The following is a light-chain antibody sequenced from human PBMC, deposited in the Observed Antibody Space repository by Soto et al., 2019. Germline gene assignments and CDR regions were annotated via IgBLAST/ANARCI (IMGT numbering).Light chain of an antibody. CDR1: QGISSY. V-gene: IGKV1-9*01. CDR3: QQLDSYPLT. Sequence: IQLTQSPSSLSASVGDRVTITCRASQGISSYLAWYQLKPGKAPKLLIHAASTLQSGVPSRFSVSGSGTDFTLTISSLQPEDFATYYCQQLDSYPLTFGGGTKVEIK. J-gene: IGKJ4*01. CDR2: AAS.